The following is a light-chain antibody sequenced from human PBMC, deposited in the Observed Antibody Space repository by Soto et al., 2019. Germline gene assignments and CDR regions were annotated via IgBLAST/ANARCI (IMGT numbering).Light chain of an antibody. Sequence: QSVLAQPPSASGSPGQSVTISCTGSGSDIGAYNFVSWYQQHPGKAPNLMIFGVTERPSGVPDRFSGSKSGNTASLTVSGLQADDEAVYYCYSYAGRNIWVFGGGTKVTVL. CDR1: GSDIGAYNF. CDR3: YSYAGRNIWV. CDR2: GVT. V-gene: IGLV2-8*01. J-gene: IGLJ3*02.